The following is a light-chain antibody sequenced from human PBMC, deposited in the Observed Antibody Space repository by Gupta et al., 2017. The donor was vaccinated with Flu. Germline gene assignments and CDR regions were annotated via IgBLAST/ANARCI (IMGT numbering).Light chain of an antibody. V-gene: IGLV1-51*01. CDR3: GTWDSSLTAGV. CDR2: DNN. J-gene: IGLJ3*02. CDR1: SYNIGNNY. Sequence: SVLPQSPSASAAPAPMAPISCSGSSYNIGNNYVSWYKPLPGTAPKLLNYDNNKRASGMPDRVSGSKSGTTATMGSTGVQTGDESDYYVGTWDSSLTAGVFGGGTKLTVL.